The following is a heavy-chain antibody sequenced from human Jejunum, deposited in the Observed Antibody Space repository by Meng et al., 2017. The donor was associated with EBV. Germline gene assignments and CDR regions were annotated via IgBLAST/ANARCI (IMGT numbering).Heavy chain of an antibody. CDR3: ARASSERLLDY. Sequence: QVQLQESGPGLVKPSGTLSLTCPVSTDFISSYEWWSWVRQPPGKGLEWLGEINQVGSTYYNPSLKSRVTISIDTSKRQFSLRLNSMTAADTAVYYCARASSERLLDYWGQGTLVTVSS. V-gene: IGHV4-4*02. CDR1: TDFISSYEW. CDR2: INQVGST. D-gene: IGHD1-14*01. J-gene: IGHJ4*02.